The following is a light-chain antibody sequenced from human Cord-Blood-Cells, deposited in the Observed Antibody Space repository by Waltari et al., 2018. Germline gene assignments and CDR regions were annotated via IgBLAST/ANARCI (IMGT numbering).Light chain of an antibody. CDR1: SSDVGSYNL. Sequence: QSALTQPASVSGSPGQSITIPCTGTSSDVGSYNLVSWYQQHPGKAPKLMIYEGSKRPSGVSNRFSGSKSGNTASRTISGLQSEDEADYYCCSYAGSSTVVFGGVTKLTVL. CDR2: EGS. V-gene: IGLV2-23*01. J-gene: IGLJ2*01. CDR3: CSYAGSSTVV.